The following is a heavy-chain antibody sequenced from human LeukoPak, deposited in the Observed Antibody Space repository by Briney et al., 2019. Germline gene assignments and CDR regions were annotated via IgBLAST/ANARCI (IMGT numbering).Heavy chain of an antibody. Sequence: SETLSLTCTVSGGSISSGGYYWSWIRQHPGKGLEWIGYIYYSGSTYYNPSLKSRVTISVDTSKNQFSLKLSSVTAADTAVYYCARKMRSIAAAGTGYYFDYWGQGTLVTVSS. D-gene: IGHD6-13*01. J-gene: IGHJ4*02. CDR3: ARKMRSIAAAGTGYYFDY. V-gene: IGHV4-31*03. CDR1: GGSISSGGYY. CDR2: IYYSGST.